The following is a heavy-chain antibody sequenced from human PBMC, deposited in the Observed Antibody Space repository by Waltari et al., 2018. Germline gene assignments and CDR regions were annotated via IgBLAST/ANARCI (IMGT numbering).Heavy chain of an antibody. CDR2: IYTSGST. CDR3: ARGEVSSSWYDWGYYYYYYMDV. J-gene: IGHJ6*03. CDR1: GGSISSGSYY. D-gene: IGHD6-13*01. V-gene: IGHV4-61*02. Sequence: QVQLQESGPGLVQPSQTLSLPCTVSGGSISSGSYYWSWIRQPPGQGLEGIGRIYTSGSTNYNPSLKSRVTISVDTSKNQFSLKLSSVTAADTAVYYCARGEVSSSWYDWGYYYYYYMDVWGKGTTVTVSS.